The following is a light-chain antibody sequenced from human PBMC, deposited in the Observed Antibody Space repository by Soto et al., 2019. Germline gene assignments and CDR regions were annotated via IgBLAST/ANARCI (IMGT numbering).Light chain of an antibody. CDR3: SSYADSNNLI. CDR2: SDD. J-gene: IGLJ2*01. Sequence: QSALTQPTSLSGTPGQRVTISCSGSNSNIGRYSVNWYQHFPGTAPRILIYSDDERPSGVPDRFSGSKSGTSASLAISGLQAEDEAVYHCSSYADSNNLIFGGGTQLTVL. V-gene: IGLV1-44*01. CDR1: NSNIGRYS.